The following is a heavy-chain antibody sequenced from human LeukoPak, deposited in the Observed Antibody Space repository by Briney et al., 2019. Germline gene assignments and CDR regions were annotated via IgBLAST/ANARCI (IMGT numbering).Heavy chain of an antibody. V-gene: IGHV3-30-3*01. J-gene: IGHJ4*02. Sequence: SGRSLRLSCAASGFTFSIYAMHWVRQAPGKGLEWVAVILYDGSNKYYTDSVKGRFTISRDNSKNTVYLQMNSLRAEDTAVYYCARDQAYYYASGTYYRLDYWGQGTLGTVSS. CDR1: GFTFSIYA. CDR3: ARDQAYYYASGTYYRLDY. D-gene: IGHD3-10*01. CDR2: ILYDGSNK.